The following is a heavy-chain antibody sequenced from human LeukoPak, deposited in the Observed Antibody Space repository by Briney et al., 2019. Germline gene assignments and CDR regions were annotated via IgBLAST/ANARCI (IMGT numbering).Heavy chain of an antibody. J-gene: IGHJ3*02. CDR2: IDPSDSYT. Sequence: GESLQISCKGSGSSFTSYWISWVRQMPGKGLEWMGRIDPSDSYTNYSPSFQGHVTISADKSISTAYLQWSSLKASDTAMYYCARPRYSGYGWGAFDIWGQGTMVTVSS. V-gene: IGHV5-10-1*01. CDR3: ARPRYSGYGWGAFDI. D-gene: IGHD5-12*01. CDR1: GSSFTSYW.